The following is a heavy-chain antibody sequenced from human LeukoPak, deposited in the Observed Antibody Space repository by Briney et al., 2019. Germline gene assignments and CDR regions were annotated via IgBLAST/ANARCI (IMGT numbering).Heavy chain of an antibody. CDR3: AKDIRGGAAAPGASFDY. D-gene: IGHD6-13*01. J-gene: IGHJ4*02. Sequence: VGSGNTNYAQKFQERVTITRDMSTSTAYMELSSLRSEDTALYYCAKDIRGGAAAPGASFDYWGQGTLVTVSS. V-gene: IGHV1-58*01. CDR2: VGSGNT.